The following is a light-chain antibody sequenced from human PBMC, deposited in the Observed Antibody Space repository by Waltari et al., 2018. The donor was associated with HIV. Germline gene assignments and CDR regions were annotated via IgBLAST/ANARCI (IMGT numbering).Light chain of an antibody. CDR1: QSLVSSDGNTY. CDR3: MQGTHWPRT. J-gene: IGKJ1*01. Sequence: DVVMTQSLLSLPVTLGQPASISCKSSQSLVSSDGNTYLVWFQQRPGQSPRRLIYKVSDRDSGVPDRFSGSGSGADFTLKISRVEAEDIGVYFCMQGTHWPRTFGLGTKVEI. CDR2: KVS. V-gene: IGKV2-30*01.